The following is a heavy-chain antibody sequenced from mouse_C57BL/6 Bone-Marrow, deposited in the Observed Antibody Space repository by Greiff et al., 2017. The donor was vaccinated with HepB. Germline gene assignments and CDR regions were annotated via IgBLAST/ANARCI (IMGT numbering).Heavy chain of an antibody. Sequence: QVQLQQSGPELVKPGASVKISCKASGYSFTSYYIHWVKQRPGQGLEWIGWIYPGSGNTKYNEKFKGKATLTADTSSSTAYMQLSSLTSEDSAVYYCARGPITTVVADYFDYWGQGTTLTVSS. V-gene: IGHV1-66*01. D-gene: IGHD1-1*01. J-gene: IGHJ2*01. CDR2: IYPGSGNT. CDR1: GYSFTSYY. CDR3: ARGPITTVVADYFDY.